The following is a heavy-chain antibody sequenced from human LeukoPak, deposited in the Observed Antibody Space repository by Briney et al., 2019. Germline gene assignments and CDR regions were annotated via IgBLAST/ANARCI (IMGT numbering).Heavy chain of an antibody. CDR1: GFTFSSYA. CDR2: ISYDGSNK. D-gene: IGHD1-26*01. Sequence: GGSLRLSCAASGFTFSSYAMHWVRQAPGKGLEWVAVISYDGSNKYYAASVKGRFTISRDNSKNTLYLQMNSLRAEDTAVYYCARDPCSYPQVGARKNWFDPWGQGTLVTVSS. J-gene: IGHJ5*02. V-gene: IGHV3-30-3*01. CDR3: ARDPCSYPQVGARKNWFDP.